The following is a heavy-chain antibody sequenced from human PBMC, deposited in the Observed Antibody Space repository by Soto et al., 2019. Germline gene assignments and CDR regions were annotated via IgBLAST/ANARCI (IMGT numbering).Heavy chain of an antibody. V-gene: IGHV1-69*08. Sequence: SVKVSCKASGGTFSHSTVAWVRQAPGHRPEWMGMIIPMFGSTNSAQKFRDRVTFSADTYTNTAYMELSSLRSEDTAVYYCATPSGLLGQYSALPDNWSQGTLVTVSS. D-gene: IGHD5-12*01. CDR2: IIPMFGST. J-gene: IGHJ4*02. CDR3: ATPSGLLGQYSALPDN. CDR1: GGTFSHST.